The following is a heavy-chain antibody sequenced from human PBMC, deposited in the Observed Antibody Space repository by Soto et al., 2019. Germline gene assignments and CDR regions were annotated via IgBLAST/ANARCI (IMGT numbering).Heavy chain of an antibody. V-gene: IGHV3-21*02. CDR3: ARLRSDAFDI. D-gene: IGHD4-17*01. J-gene: IGHJ3*02. Sequence: VQLVESGGRLVKPGESLRLSCVASGFDFSYYTMNWVRQAPGKGLEWVSAISASSSNKYSADSVRGRFTFSRDNANNSLYLQMNTLRVEDTAVYYCARLRSDAFDIWGQGTLVTVSS. CDR1: GFDFSYYT. CDR2: ISASSSNK.